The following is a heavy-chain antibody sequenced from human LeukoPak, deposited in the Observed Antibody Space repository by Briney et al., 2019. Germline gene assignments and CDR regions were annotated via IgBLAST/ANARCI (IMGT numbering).Heavy chain of an antibody. CDR1: GFTFSSYE. CDR2: ISTSGDMI. J-gene: IGHJ6*03. CDR3: ANFYMDV. Sequence: GGSLRLSRVASGFTFSSYEMNWVRQAPGKGLEWVSHISTSGDMIYYADSVKGRFAISRDNAKNSVYLQMNSLRDEDTAVYYCANFYMDVWGKGTAVTVSS. V-gene: IGHV3-48*03.